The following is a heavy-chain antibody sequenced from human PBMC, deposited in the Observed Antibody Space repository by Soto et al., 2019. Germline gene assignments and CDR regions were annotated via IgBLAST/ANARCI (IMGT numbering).Heavy chain of an antibody. V-gene: IGHV4-59*01. CDR2: IFYSGTT. J-gene: IGHJ6*02. D-gene: IGHD2-2*03. Sequence: QMQLQESGPGLVKPSETLSLTCTVSGGSISSYYWSWIRQPPGKGLEWIGHIFYSGTTYYNPSLKSRVHLSIDASKIQFSLRLTSVTAADTAVYYCARDDRLDPARPSYYYYAMDVWGQGTPVTVSS. CDR3: ARDDRLDPARPSYYYYAMDV. CDR1: GGSISSYY.